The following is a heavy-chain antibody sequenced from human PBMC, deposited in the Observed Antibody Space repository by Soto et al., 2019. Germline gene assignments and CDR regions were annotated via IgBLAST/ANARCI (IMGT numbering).Heavy chain of an antibody. D-gene: IGHD2-15*01. Sequence: ASVKVSCKASGYTFTSYAMHWVRQAPGQRLEWMGWINAGNGNTKYSQKFQGRVTITRDTSASTAYMELSSLRSEDTAVYYCARVDCSGGSCYAFDYWGQGPLVTVSS. V-gene: IGHV1-3*01. CDR3: ARVDCSGGSCYAFDY. CDR2: INAGNGNT. J-gene: IGHJ4*02. CDR1: GYTFTSYA.